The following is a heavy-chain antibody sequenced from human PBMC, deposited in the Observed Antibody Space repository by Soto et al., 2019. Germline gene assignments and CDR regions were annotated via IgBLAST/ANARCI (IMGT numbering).Heavy chain of an antibody. Sequence: PGGSMGLSCAASGFTFRSYSMNWVRQAPGKGLEWVSSISSSSSYIYYADSVKGRFTISRDNAKNSLYLQMNSLRAEDTAVYYCARAPYYYDSSGYWAYWGQGTLVTVSS. V-gene: IGHV3-21*01. CDR1: GFTFRSYS. CDR3: ARAPYYYDSSGYWAY. CDR2: ISSSSSYI. D-gene: IGHD3-22*01. J-gene: IGHJ4*02.